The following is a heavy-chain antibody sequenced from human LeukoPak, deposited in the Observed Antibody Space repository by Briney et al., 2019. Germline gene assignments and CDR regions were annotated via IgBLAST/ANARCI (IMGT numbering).Heavy chain of an antibody. J-gene: IGHJ6*02. CDR1: GFSVGSNY. Sequence: GSLRLSCAASGFSVGSNYMSWVRQSPVKGLEWIGEIYLYGTTNYNPSFTSRVTMSVDRSRNQFSLKLTSVTAADTAVYYCARQKWEQQGRDYYFNGLDVWGPGTTVIVSS. V-gene: IGHV4-4*02. CDR3: ARQKWEQQGRDYYFNGLDV. CDR2: IYLYGTT. D-gene: IGHD1/OR15-1a*01.